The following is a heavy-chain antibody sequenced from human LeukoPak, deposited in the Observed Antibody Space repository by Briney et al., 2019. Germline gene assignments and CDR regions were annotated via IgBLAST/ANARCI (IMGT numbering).Heavy chain of an antibody. CDR1: GFTFSDYY. J-gene: IGHJ6*03. Sequence: PGGSLRLSCAASGFTFSDYYMSWIRQAPGKGLEWVSFISGTDGIIYYADSVKGRFTISRDNAENSLHLQMNSLRAEDSAVYYCARVGSASGGPLFYYYYYMDFWGKGATVTVSS. V-gene: IGHV3-11*01. CDR2: ISGTDGII. CDR3: ARVGSASGGPLFYYYYYMDF. D-gene: IGHD3-10*01.